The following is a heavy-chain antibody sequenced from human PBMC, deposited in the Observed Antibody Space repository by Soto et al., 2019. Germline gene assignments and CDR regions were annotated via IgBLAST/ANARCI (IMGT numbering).Heavy chain of an antibody. CDR2: IIPIFGTA. J-gene: IGHJ4*02. D-gene: IGHD3-9*01. CDR3: ARAPYDILTGYYPGGYYFDY. Sequence: SVKVSCKASGGTFSSYAISWVRQAPGQGLEWMGGIIPIFGTANYAQKFQGRVTITADESTSTAYMELSSLRSEDTAVYYCARAPYDILTGYYPGGYYFDYWGQGTLVTVSS. V-gene: IGHV1-69*13. CDR1: GGTFSSYA.